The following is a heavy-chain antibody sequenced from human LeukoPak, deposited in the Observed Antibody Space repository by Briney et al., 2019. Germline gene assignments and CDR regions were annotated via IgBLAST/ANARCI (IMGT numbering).Heavy chain of an antibody. Sequence: ASVKVSCKAPGYTFTSYAMNWVRQAPGQGLEWMGWINTNTGNPTYAQGFTGRFVFSLDTSVSTAYLQISSLKAEDTAVYYCARGLEVVVVAATPGSWNWFDPWGQGTLVTVSS. CDR1: GYTFTSYA. CDR2: INTNTGNP. V-gene: IGHV7-4-1*02. CDR3: ARGLEVVVVAATPGSWNWFDP. D-gene: IGHD2-15*01. J-gene: IGHJ5*02.